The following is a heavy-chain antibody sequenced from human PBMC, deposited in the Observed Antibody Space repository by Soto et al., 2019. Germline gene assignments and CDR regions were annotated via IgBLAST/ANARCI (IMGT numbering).Heavy chain of an antibody. J-gene: IGHJ4*02. CDR2: IYYSGST. V-gene: IGHV4-31*03. D-gene: IGHD3-3*01. CDR3: ARDGALDDFWSGYYGNVIAYFDY. Sequence: SETLSLTCTVSGGSISSGGYYWSWIRQHPGKGMEWIGYIYYSGSTYYNPSLKSRVTISVDTSKNQFSLKLSSVTAADTAVYYCARDGALDDFWSGYYGNVIAYFDYWGQGALVTVSS. CDR1: GGSISSGGYY.